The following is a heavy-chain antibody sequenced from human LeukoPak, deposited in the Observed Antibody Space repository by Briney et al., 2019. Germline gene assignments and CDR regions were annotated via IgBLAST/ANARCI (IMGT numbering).Heavy chain of an antibody. D-gene: IGHD6-19*01. V-gene: IGHV4-59*08. CDR2: VYYTGRT. Sequence: SETLSLTCTVSGGSLTGYYWSWIRQPPGKGLEWIAYVYYTGRTLYNPSLESRVTISVDTSKTQISLKLTSVTAADTAVYYCARASIAVAGREDNWFDPWGQGTLVTVSS. J-gene: IGHJ5*02. CDR1: GGSLTGYY. CDR3: ARASIAVAGREDNWFDP.